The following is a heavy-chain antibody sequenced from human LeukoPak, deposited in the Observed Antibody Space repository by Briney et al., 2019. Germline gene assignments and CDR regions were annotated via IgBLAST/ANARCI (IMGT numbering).Heavy chain of an antibody. CDR1: GFTFSDYY. V-gene: IGHV3-11*04. D-gene: IGHD4-23*01. CDR2: ISSSGSTI. CDR3: ANLYGGSLAIGY. J-gene: IGHJ4*02. Sequence: PGGSLRLSCAASGFTFSDYYMSWLRQAPGKGLEGVSYISSSGSTIYYADSVKGRFTISRDNSKNTLYLQMNSLRAEDTAVYYCANLYGGSLAIGYWGQGTLVTVSS.